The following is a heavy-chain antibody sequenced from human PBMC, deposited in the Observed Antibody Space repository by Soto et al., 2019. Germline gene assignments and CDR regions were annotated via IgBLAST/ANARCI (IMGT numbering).Heavy chain of an antibody. CDR1: GGSISSYY. D-gene: IGHD2-15*01. J-gene: IGHJ4*02. CDR2: IYYSGST. CDR3: ARERTGGIHY. V-gene: IGHV4-59*01. Sequence: PSETLSLTCTVSGGSISSYYWSWIRQPPGKGLEWIGYIYYSGSTNYNPSLKSRVTISVDTSKNQFSLKLSSVTAADTAVYYCARERTGGIHYWGQGTLVTVSS.